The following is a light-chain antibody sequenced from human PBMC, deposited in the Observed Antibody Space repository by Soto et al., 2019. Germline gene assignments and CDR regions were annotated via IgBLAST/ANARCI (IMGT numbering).Light chain of an antibody. Sequence: DIQMTQSPSSLSASVGDRVTITCRASQSISSYLTWYQQKPGKAPNLLIYAESSLQSGVPSRFSGSVSGTDFTLTISSLQPEDFATYYCQESYSTLMYTFGQGNKLESK. CDR2: AES. J-gene: IGKJ2*01. CDR1: QSISSY. V-gene: IGKV1-39*01. CDR3: QESYSTLMYT.